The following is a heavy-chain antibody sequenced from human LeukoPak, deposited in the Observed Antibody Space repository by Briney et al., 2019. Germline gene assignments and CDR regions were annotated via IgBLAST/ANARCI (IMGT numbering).Heavy chain of an antibody. J-gene: IGHJ4*02. CDR1: GFTFSSDE. D-gene: IGHD3-16*01. CDR3: ARGYDSWDS. Sequence: PGGSLRLSCAASGFTFSSDEMNWVRQAPGKGLQWISYINTDGATIYYADSVKGRFTICRDNAKNSLYLQMNSLRAEDTAVYYCARGYDSWDSWGQGTLVTVSS. CDR2: INTDGATI. V-gene: IGHV3-48*03.